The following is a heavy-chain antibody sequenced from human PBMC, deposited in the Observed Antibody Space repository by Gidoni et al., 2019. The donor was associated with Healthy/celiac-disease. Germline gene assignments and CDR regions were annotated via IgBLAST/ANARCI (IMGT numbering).Heavy chain of an antibody. CDR3: ARGGDYYGSGSYYPYYYYYYGMDV. J-gene: IGHJ6*02. Sequence: QLQLQESGSGLVKPSQTLSLTCAVSGGSISSGGYSWSWIRQPPGKGLEWIGYIYHSGSTYYNPSLKSRVTISVDRSKNQFSLKLSSVTAADTAVYYCARGGDYYGSGSYYPYYYYYYGMDVWGQGTTVTVSS. V-gene: IGHV4-30-2*01. CDR2: IYHSGST. D-gene: IGHD3-10*01. CDR1: GGSISSGGYS.